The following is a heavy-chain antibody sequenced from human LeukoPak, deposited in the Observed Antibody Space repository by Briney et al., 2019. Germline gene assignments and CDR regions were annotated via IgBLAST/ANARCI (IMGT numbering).Heavy chain of an antibody. D-gene: IGHD5-12*01. Sequence: GGSLRLSCAASGFTFSSYGMHWVRQAPGKGLEWVAFIRYDGSNKYYADSVKGRFTISRDNSKNTLYPQMNSLRAEDTAVYYCAKVLGGYYFDYWGQGTLVTVSS. CDR1: GFTFSSYG. J-gene: IGHJ4*02. V-gene: IGHV3-30*02. CDR3: AKVLGGYYFDY. CDR2: IRYDGSNK.